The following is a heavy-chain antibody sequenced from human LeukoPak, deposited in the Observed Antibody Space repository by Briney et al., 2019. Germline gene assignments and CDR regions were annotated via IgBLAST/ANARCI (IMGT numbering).Heavy chain of an antibody. CDR1: GFTFSSYS. D-gene: IGHD1-26*01. CDR3: ARGWERGVTLNGP. J-gene: IGHJ5*02. Sequence: GGSLRLSCAASGFTFSSYSMNWVRQAPGKGLEWVSSISSSSSYIYYADSVKGRFTISRDNAKNSLYLQMNSLRAEDTAVYYCARGWERGVTLNGPWGQGTLVTVSS. V-gene: IGHV3-21*01. CDR2: ISSSSSYI.